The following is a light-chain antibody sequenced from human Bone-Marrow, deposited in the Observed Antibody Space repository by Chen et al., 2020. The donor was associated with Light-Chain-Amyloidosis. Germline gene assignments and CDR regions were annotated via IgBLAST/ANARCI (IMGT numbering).Light chain of an antibody. J-gene: IGLJ1*01. CDR3: SSYTITNTLV. CDR1: SSDVGGDNH. Sequence: QSALTQPASVSGSPGQSITISCTGTSSDVGGDNHVSWYQQHPDKAPKLMIYEVTNRPSWVPDRFSGSKSDNTASLTISGLQTEDEADYFCSSYTITNTLVFGSGTSLTVL. V-gene: IGLV2-14*01. CDR2: EVT.